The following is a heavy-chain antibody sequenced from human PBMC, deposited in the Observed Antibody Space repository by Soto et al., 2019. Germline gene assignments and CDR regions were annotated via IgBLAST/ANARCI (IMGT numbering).Heavy chain of an antibody. J-gene: IGHJ6*02. CDR3: GRDVLTGAITPLLSFNSSVRAV. Sequence: GGSLRLSCAASGFTFSSYAMHWVRQAPGKGLEWVAVISYDGSNKYYADSVKGRFTISRDNSKNTLYLQMNSLRAEDTAVYYSGRDVLTGAITPLLSFNSSVRAVGAQGTRVPVS. CDR1: GFTFSSYA. V-gene: IGHV3-30-3*01. CDR2: ISYDGSNK. D-gene: IGHD1-26*01.